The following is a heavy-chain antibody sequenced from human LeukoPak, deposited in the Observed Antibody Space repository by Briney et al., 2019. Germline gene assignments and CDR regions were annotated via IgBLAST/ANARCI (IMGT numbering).Heavy chain of an antibody. Sequence: SETLSLTCTVSGGSISSGSYYWSWIRQPAGKGLEWIGRIYTSGSTNYNPSLKSRVTMSVDTSKNQFSLKLSSVTAADTAVYYCARVAWFGELFLDYWGQGTLVTVSS. CDR2: IYTSGST. CDR1: GGSISSGSYY. J-gene: IGHJ4*02. V-gene: IGHV4-61*02. CDR3: ARVAWFGELFLDY. D-gene: IGHD3-10*01.